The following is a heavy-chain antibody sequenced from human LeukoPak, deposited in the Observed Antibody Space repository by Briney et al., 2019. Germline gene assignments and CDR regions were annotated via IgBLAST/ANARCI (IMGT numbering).Heavy chain of an antibody. V-gene: IGHV3-30*02. CDR3: AKDFGVVIYYYYMDV. D-gene: IGHD3-3*01. CDR2: IRYDGSNK. Sequence: GGFLRLSCAASGFTFSSYGMHWVRQAPGKGLEWVAFIRYDGSNKYYADSVKGRFTISRDNSRNTLYLQMNSLRAEDTAVYYCAKDFGVVIYYYYMDVWGKGTTVTVSS. J-gene: IGHJ6*03. CDR1: GFTFSSYG.